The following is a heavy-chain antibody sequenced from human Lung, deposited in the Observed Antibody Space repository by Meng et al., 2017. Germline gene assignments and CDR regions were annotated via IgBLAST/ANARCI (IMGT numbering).Heavy chain of an antibody. CDR1: GYIFTRYG. CDR2: ISGYNGNT. J-gene: IGHJ4*02. V-gene: IGHV1-18*01. D-gene: IGHD2-15*01. Sequence: QVQLVQSGGEVKKPGASVKVSCKASGYIFTRYGITWVRQAHGQGLEWMGWISGYNGNTNYAQKLQGRVTMTTDTSTSTAYMELRSLRSDDTAVYYCARAEEEYCSGGSCPNFDFWGQGTLVTVSS. CDR3: ARAEEEYCSGGSCPNFDF.